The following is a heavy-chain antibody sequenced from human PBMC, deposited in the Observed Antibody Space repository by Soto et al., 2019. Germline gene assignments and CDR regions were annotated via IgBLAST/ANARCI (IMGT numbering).Heavy chain of an antibody. D-gene: IGHD1-26*01. CDR3: AAASGGMDV. CDR2: INHSGST. J-gene: IGHJ6*02. Sequence: SETLSLTCAGYGGSFSGYYWSWIRQPPGKGLEWIGEINHSGSTNYNPSLKSRVTISVDTPKNQFSLKLSSVTAADTAVYYCAAASGGMDVWGQGTTVTVSS. V-gene: IGHV4-34*01. CDR1: GGSFSGYY.